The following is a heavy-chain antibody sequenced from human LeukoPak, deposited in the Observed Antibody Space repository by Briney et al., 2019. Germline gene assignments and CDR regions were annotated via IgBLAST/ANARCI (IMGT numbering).Heavy chain of an antibody. V-gene: IGHV4-59*11. J-gene: IGHJ6*03. CDR1: GGPISHY. D-gene: IGHD2-15*01. Sequence: KPSETLSLTCTVSGGPISHYWTWIRQSPVKGLEWIGDISNSGSTSYNPSLKSRVTISIDTSKNQFSLKLSSVTAADTAVYYCGRDALVGYLSFYYMDVWGKGTTATVSS. CDR2: ISNSGST. CDR3: GRDALVGYLSFYYMDV.